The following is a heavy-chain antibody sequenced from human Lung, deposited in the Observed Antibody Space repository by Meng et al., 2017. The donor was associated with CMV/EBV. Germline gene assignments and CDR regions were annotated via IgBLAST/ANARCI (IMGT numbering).Heavy chain of an antibody. Sequence: GGSLRLXXAVSGFIVSDNYISWVRQAPGKGLECISVIYNEGRTFYVDSVKGRFTISRDNSKNTVYLQMSSLRADDTAVYFCARLSDPEWLPFAMDVWGQGTXVTVSS. J-gene: IGHJ6*02. V-gene: IGHV3-66*02. CDR1: GFIVSDNY. CDR3: ARLSDPEWLPFAMDV. CDR2: IYNEGRT. D-gene: IGHD3-3*01.